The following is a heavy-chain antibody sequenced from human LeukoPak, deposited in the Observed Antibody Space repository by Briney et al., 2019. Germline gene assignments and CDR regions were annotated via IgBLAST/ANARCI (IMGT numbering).Heavy chain of an antibody. CDR1: GGSISSTSHY. J-gene: IGHJ4*02. Sequence: PSETLSLTCTVSGGSISSTSHYWGWIRQPPGKGLEWIGNIYYSGSTYYNPSLKSRVTISVDTSKNQFSLKLSSVTAADTAVYYCARRSPGVVFYYWGQGTLVTVSS. CDR3: ARRSPGVVFYY. D-gene: IGHD3-10*01. V-gene: IGHV4-39*01. CDR2: IYYSGST.